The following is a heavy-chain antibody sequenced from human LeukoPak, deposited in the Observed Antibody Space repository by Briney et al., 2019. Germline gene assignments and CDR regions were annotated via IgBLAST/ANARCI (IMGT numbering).Heavy chain of an antibody. CDR2: TFFDGSKS. V-gene: IGHV3-33*06. CDR3: AKDLGDTSSAPDY. Sequence: PGRSLRLSCSASGFTFSSYGMHWVRQAPGKGLEWVAVTFFDGSKSYYADSVKGRSTISRDNSKNTLYLQMNTMRAEDTAFYYCAKDLGDTSSAPDYWGQGTLVTVSS. CDR1: GFTFSSYG. D-gene: IGHD6-6*01. J-gene: IGHJ4*02.